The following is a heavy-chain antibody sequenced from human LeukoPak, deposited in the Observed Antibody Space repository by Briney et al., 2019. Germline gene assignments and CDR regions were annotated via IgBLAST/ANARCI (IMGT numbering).Heavy chain of an antibody. D-gene: IGHD3-22*01. CDR2: IYYRGST. Sequence: SETLSLTCTVSGDSISSDYWSWIRQPPGKGLEWIGYIYYRGSTNYNPSLKSRVTISVDTSKNQFSLKLSSVTAADTAVYYCARLSGYSSGHYYSDYWGQGTLVTVSS. CDR1: GDSISSDY. V-gene: IGHV4-59*01. CDR3: ARLSGYSSGHYYSDY. J-gene: IGHJ4*02.